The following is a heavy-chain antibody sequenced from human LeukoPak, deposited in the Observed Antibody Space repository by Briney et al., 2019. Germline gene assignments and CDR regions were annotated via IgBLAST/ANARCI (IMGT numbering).Heavy chain of an antibody. CDR3: ARVDTDVWYFDY. CDR2: IYSSGST. Sequence: SETLSLTCTVSGGSLSGYYRSWIPHPSGKGLDGIWRIYSSGSTNYNRSLKSRVTMSVDTSKNQFSLNLRSVTAADTAVYYCARVDTDVWYFDYWGQGTLVTVSS. D-gene: IGHD5-18*01. V-gene: IGHV4-4*07. CDR1: GGSLSGYY. J-gene: IGHJ4*02.